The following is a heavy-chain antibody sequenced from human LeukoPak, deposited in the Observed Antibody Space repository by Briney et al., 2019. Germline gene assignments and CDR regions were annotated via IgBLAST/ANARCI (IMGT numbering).Heavy chain of an antibody. D-gene: IGHD3-10*01. Sequence: GGSLRLSCAASGFTVSSNYMSWVRQAPGKGLEWVSAISGSGGSTYYADSVKGRFTISRDNSKNTLYLQMNSLRAEDTAVYYCAKYAITNDAFDIWGQGTMVTVSS. V-gene: IGHV3-23*01. CDR3: AKYAITNDAFDI. CDR2: ISGSGGST. J-gene: IGHJ3*02. CDR1: GFTVSSNY.